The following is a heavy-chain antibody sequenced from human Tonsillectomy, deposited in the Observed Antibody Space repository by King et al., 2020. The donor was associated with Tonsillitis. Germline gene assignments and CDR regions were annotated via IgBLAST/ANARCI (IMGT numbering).Heavy chain of an antibody. CDR2: IYYSGST. J-gene: IGHJ4*02. D-gene: IGHD4-11*01. CDR1: GGSVSSGSYY. V-gene: IGHV4-61*01. Sequence: QLQESGPGLVKPSETLSLPCTVSGGSVSSGSYYWSWIRQPPGKGLEWIGYIYYSGSTNYNPSLKSRVTISVDTSKNQFSLKLSSVTAADTAVYYCARRRLQGVDYFDYWGQGTLVTVSS. CDR3: ARRRLQGVDYFDY.